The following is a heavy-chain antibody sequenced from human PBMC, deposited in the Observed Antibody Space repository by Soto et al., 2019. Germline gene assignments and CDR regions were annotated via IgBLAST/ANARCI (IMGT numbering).Heavy chain of an antibody. V-gene: IGHV1-18*01. Sequence: QVQLVQSGAEVKKPGASVKVSCKASGYTFTSYGISWMRQAPGQGLEWMGWISAYNGNTNYAQKLQCRVTMTTHTPTSTAYMELRSLSSDDTAVYYCARVSMITFGGVIVMSDYWGQVTLVTVSS. CDR3: ARVSMITFGGVIVMSDY. J-gene: IGHJ4*02. CDR1: GYTFTSYG. D-gene: IGHD3-16*02. CDR2: ISAYNGNT.